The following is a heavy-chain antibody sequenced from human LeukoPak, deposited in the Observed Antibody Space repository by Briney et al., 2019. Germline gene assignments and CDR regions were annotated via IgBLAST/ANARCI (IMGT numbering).Heavy chain of an antibody. J-gene: IGHJ4*02. Sequence: HPGGSLRLSCAASGSTFSTYAMHWVRQAPGKGLEYVSAIKNNGGGTYYASSVQGRFTVSRDNSRGTLYLQMDSLRPDDMAIYYCARVQSTVRGIQGPFDLWGQGTLVTVS. CDR2: IKNNGGGT. CDR1: GSTFSTYA. V-gene: IGHV3-64*01. D-gene: IGHD3-10*01. CDR3: ARVQSTVRGIQGPFDL.